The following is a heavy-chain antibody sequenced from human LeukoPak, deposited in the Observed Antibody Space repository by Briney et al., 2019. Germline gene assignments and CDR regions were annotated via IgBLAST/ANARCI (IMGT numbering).Heavy chain of an antibody. V-gene: IGHV3-64*04. D-gene: IGHD3-16*01. CDR1: GFTFSSNA. CDR3: ASGGGGMVIGDY. Sequence: GGSLRLSCSASGFTFSSNAMHWVRQAPGKGLEYVSAISAEGGSTYYADSVKGRFTISRDNAKNSLYLQMNSLRADDTAVYYCASGGGGMVIGDYWGQGTLVTVSS. J-gene: IGHJ4*02. CDR2: ISAEGGST.